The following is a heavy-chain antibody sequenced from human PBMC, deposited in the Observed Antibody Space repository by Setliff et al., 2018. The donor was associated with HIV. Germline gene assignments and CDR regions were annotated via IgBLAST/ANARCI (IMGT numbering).Heavy chain of an antibody. CDR1: GFAFSSHA. CDR3: ARSRSTRDAFDI. CDR2: ISSSGSYI. D-gene: IGHD1-1*01. J-gene: IGHJ3*02. Sequence: GGSLRLSCAASGFAFSSHAMNWVRQAPGKGLEWVSSISSSGSYIYYAPSLKGRFTISRDYASNSLYLEMNSLRAEDTAVYYCARSRSTRDAFDIWGQGTMVTVSS. V-gene: IGHV3-21*01.